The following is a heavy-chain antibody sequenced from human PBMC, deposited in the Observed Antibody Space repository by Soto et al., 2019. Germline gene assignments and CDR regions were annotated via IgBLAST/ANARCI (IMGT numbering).Heavy chain of an antibody. Sequence: QVQLVQSGAEVKKPGSSVKVSCKASGGTFSSYTISWVRQAPGQGLEWMGRIIPILGIANYAQKFQGRGTITADKSTSTAYMELSSLRSEDTAVYYCARDRGLHLGEDYWGQGTLVTVSS. V-gene: IGHV1-69*08. CDR2: IIPILGIA. D-gene: IGHD3-16*01. J-gene: IGHJ4*02. CDR1: GGTFSSYT. CDR3: ARDRGLHLGEDY.